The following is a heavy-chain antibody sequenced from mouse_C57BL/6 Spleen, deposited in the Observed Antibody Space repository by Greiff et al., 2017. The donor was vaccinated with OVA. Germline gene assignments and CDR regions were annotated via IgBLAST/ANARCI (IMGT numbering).Heavy chain of an antibody. CDR1: GYSITSGYD. J-gene: IGHJ2*01. CDR3: ARAYYGSRGFDY. Sequence: EVQLVESGPGMVKPSQSLSLTCTVTGYSITSGYDWHWIRHFPGNKLEWMGYISYSGSTNYNPSLKSRISITHDTSKNHFFLKLNSVTTEDTATYYCARAYYGSRGFDYWGQGTTLTVSS. CDR2: ISYSGST. D-gene: IGHD1-1*01. V-gene: IGHV3-1*01.